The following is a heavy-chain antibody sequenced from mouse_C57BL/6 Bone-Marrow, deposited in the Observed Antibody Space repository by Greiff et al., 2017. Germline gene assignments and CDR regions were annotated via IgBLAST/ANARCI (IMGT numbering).Heavy chain of an antibody. CDR2: INYSGSST. CDR3: AREGDYYGSEVYFDV. V-gene: IGHV5-16*01. J-gene: IGHJ1*03. D-gene: IGHD1-1*01. CDR1: GFTFSGYY. Sequence: EVKLQESEGGLVQPGSSMKLSCTASGFTFSGYYMAWVRQVPEKGLEWVANINYSGSSTSYLDSLKSRFIISRDNAKNILYLQMSSLKSEDTATYYCAREGDYYGSEVYFDVWGTGTTVTVSS.